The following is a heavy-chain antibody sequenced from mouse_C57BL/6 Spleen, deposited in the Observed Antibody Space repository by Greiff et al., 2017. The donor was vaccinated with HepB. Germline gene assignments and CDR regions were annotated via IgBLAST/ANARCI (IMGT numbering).Heavy chain of an antibody. CDR1: GYTFTSYW. D-gene: IGHD2-12*01. CDR3: ARYSARCYYAMGY. Sequence: QVQLQQPGAELVKPGASVKMSCKASGYTFTSYWITWVKQRPGQGLEWIGDIYPGSGSTNYNEKFKSKATLTVDTSSSTAYMQLSSLTSEDSAVYYCARYSARCYYAMGYWGQVTSVTVSS. J-gene: IGHJ4*01. V-gene: IGHV1-55*01. CDR2: IYPGSGST.